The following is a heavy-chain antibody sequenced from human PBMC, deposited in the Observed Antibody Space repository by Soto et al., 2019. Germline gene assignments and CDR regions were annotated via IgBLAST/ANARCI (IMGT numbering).Heavy chain of an antibody. Sequence: GGSLRLSCAASGFTFDDYGMSWVRQAPGKGLEWVAVIRYDGSNKGYADSVKGRFTISRDNSKNTLYLQMNSLRAEDTAVYYCASSLSTSVGAFDIWGQGTMVTVSS. V-gene: IGHV3-33*08. CDR2: IRYDGSNK. CDR3: ASSLSTSVGAFDI. CDR1: GFTFDDYG. J-gene: IGHJ3*02. D-gene: IGHD2-2*01.